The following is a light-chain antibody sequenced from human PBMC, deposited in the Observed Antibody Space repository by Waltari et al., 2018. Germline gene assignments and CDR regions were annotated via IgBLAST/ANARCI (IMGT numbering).Light chain of an antibody. V-gene: IGKV3-15*01. CDR2: GAS. J-gene: IGKJ1*01. CDR1: QSIRSN. Sequence: EIVMTQSPATLSVFPGERATLSCRASQSIRSNLVWYQHKPGQAPRLLIYGASTRATGIPARFSGSGSGTEFTLTISSLQSEDFAVYFCQQYDNWLGTFDQGTKVEIK. CDR3: QQYDNWLGT.